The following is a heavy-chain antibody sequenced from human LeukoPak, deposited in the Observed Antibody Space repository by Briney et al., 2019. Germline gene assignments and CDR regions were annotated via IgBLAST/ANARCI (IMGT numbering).Heavy chain of an antibody. CDR2: IRHNGIDK. V-gene: IGHV3-30*02. J-gene: IGHJ6*04. CDR1: GFTFSRYG. Sequence: AGSLRLSCAASGFTFSRYGMHWVRQAPGKGLEWVAFIRHNGIDKYLADSLKGRFIISRDNSKNTLYLLMDSLRAEDTAVYYCAELGFTMIGGVWGKGTTVTISS. D-gene: IGHD3-10*02. CDR3: AELGFTMIGGV.